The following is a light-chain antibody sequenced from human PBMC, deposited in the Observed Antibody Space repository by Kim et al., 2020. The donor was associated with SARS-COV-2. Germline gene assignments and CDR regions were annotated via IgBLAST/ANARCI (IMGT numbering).Light chain of an antibody. CDR2: NDS. V-gene: IGLV3-1*01. CDR3: QAWDNNNGV. Sequence: VSPGQTASITCTGDRLGDKYASWYQQKPGQSPVLVIYNDSRRPSGIPERFSGSNSGNTATLTISGTQAIDEADYYCQAWDNNNGVFGGGTQLTVL. J-gene: IGLJ3*02. CDR1: RLGDKY.